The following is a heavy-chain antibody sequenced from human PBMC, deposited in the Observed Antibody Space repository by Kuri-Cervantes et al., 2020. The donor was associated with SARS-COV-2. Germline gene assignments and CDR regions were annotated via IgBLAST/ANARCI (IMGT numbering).Heavy chain of an antibody. Sequence: LSLTCAACGFTFSSYDMHWVRQATGKGLEWVSAIGTAGDTYYPGSVKGQFTISRENAKNSLYLQMNSLRAGDTAAYYCARDYVGAILLSDAFDIWGQGTMVTVSS. CDR3: ARDYVGAILLSDAFDI. CDR1: GFTFSSYD. CDR2: IGTAGDT. J-gene: IGHJ3*02. D-gene: IGHD1-26*01. V-gene: IGHV3-13*03.